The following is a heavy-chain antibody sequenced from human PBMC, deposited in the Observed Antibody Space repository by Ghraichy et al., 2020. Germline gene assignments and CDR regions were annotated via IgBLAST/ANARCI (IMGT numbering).Heavy chain of an antibody. CDR2: ISGSGGST. D-gene: IGHD2-15*01. CDR3: AISTGYCSGGSCYSLAQIDY. CDR1: GFTFSSYA. J-gene: IGHJ4*02. V-gene: IGHV3-23*01. Sequence: GGSLRLSCAASGFTFSSYAMRWVRQAPGKGLEWVSDISGSGGSTNYADSVKGRFTISRDNSKNTLYLQMNSLRAEDTAVYYCAISTGYCSGGSCYSLAQIDYWGQGTLVTVSS.